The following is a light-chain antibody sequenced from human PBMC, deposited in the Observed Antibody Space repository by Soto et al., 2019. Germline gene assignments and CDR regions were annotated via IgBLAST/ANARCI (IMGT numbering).Light chain of an antibody. CDR2: ATS. CDR3: QQLNSYSYT. Sequence: DIQLTQSPSFLSASLGDRVTITCRASQGISSYLAWYQQKPGKAPNLLIYATSTLQSGVPSRFSGSESGTEFTLTISSLQPEDFATYYCQQLNSYSYTFGQGTKLEIK. V-gene: IGKV1-9*01. CDR1: QGISSY. J-gene: IGKJ2*01.